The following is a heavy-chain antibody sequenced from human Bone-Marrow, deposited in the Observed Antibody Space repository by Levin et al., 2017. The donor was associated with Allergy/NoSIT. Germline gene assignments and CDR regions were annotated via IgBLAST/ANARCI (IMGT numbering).Heavy chain of an antibody. V-gene: IGHV2-5*02. Sequence: SGPTLVKPTQTLTLTCTFSGFSLSTSGVGVGWIRQPPGRALEWLALIYWDDDKRYSPSLKTRLTITKDTSKNQVVLTMTNMDPVDTATYYCAHRSRYCGGGGCYSLPGQGWGQGILVTVSS. CDR1: GFSLSTSGVG. CDR3: AHRSRYCGGGGCYSLPGQG. D-gene: IGHD2-15*01. J-gene: IGHJ4*02. CDR2: IYWDDDK.